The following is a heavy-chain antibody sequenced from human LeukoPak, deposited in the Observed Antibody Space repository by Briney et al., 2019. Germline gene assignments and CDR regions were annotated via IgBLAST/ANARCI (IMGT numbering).Heavy chain of an antibody. CDR2: IYYSGST. Sequence: SETLSLTCTVSGGSISSYYWSWIRQPPGKGLEWIGYIYYSGSTNYNPSLRSRVTISVDTSKNQFSLKLSSVTAADTAVYYCARGPSSGYSTFDYWGQGTLVTVSS. CDR1: GGSISSYY. D-gene: IGHD3-22*01. V-gene: IGHV4-59*01. CDR3: ARGPSSGYSTFDY. J-gene: IGHJ4*02.